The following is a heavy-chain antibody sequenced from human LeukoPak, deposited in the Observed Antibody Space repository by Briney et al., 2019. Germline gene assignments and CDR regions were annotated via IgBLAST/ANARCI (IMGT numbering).Heavy chain of an antibody. CDR3: ARLDYGSGSYYFDY. CDR2: IYYSGST. V-gene: IGHV4-59*01. CDR1: GGSISSYY. Sequence: PSETLSLTCTVSGGSISSYYWSWIRQPPGKGLEWIGYIYYSGSTNYNPSLKSRVTISVDTSKNQFSLKLSSVTAADTAVYYCARLDYGSGSYYFDYWGQGTLVTVSS. D-gene: IGHD3-10*01. J-gene: IGHJ4*02.